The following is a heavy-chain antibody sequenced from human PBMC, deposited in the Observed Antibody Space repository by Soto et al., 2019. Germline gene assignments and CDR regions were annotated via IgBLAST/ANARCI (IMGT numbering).Heavy chain of an antibody. J-gene: IGHJ4*02. CDR2: IRSKAYGGTT. V-gene: IGHV3-49*05. CDR1: GFTFGDYA. CDR3: TRDFSSGWYSTYFDY. Sequence: EVQLVESGGGLVKPGRSLRLSCTASGFTFGDYAMSWFRQAPGKGLEWVGFIRSKAYGGTTEYAASVKGRFTISRDDSKSIAYLQMNSLKTEDTAVYYCTRDFSSGWYSTYFDYWGQGTLVTVSS. D-gene: IGHD6-19*01.